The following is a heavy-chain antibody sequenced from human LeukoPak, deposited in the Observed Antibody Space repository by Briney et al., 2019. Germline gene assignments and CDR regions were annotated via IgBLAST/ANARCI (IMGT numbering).Heavy chain of an antibody. CDR1: GYTFTSYG. CDR3: ARGPFDYDFWSGYSDLDAFDI. CDR2: ISAYNGNT. J-gene: IGHJ3*02. V-gene: IGHV1-18*01. Sequence: ASVTVSFKASGYTFTSYGISWVRQAPGQGLAWMGWISAYNGNTNYAQKLQGRVTMTTDTSTSTAYMELRSLRSDDTAVYYCARGPFDYDFWSGYSDLDAFDIWGQGTMVTVSS. D-gene: IGHD3-3*01.